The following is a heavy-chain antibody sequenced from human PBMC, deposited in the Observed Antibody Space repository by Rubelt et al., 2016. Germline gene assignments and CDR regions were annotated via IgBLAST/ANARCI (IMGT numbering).Heavy chain of an antibody. V-gene: IGHV3-30*04. J-gene: IGHJ4*02. CDR1: GFTFSSYA. CDR2: ISYDGRNK. D-gene: IGHD6-19*01. CDR3: ARADSIAVAGTFDY. Sequence: QVQLVESGGGVVQPGRSLRLSCAASGFTFSSYAMHWVRQAPGKGLEWVAVISYDGRNKYYADSVKGRFPISRDNSKNTLYLQMNSLRAEETAVYYCARADSIAVAGTFDYWGQGTLVTVSS.